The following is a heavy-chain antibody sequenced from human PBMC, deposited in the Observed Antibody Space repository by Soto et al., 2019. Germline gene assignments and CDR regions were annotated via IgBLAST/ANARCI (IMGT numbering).Heavy chain of an antibody. CDR3: AKLGYWSGGNC. J-gene: IGHJ4*02. D-gene: IGHD2-15*01. CDR1: GFTFSSYA. V-gene: IGHV3-23*01. CDR2: ISGSGGST. Sequence: EVQLLESGGGLVQPGGSLRLSCAASGFTFSSYAMSWVRQAPGKGLEWVSAISGSGGSTYYADSVKGRFTISRDNSKNTMYLQMNSLRADDTAVYYCAKLGYWSGGNCWGQGTLVTVSS.